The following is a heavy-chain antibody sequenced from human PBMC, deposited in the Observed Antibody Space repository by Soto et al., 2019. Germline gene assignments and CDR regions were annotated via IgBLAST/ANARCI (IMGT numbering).Heavy chain of an antibody. Sequence: QLQLQESGPGLVKPSETLSLTCTVSGGSISSSSYYWGWIRQPPGKGLEWIGSIYYSGSTYYNPAPKSRVTISVDTAKNQVSLKLSSVAAADTAVYYCAANPDIVATMDAFDIWGQGTMVTVSS. CDR3: AANPDIVATMDAFDI. CDR2: IYYSGST. CDR1: GGSISSSSYY. J-gene: IGHJ3*02. D-gene: IGHD5-12*01. V-gene: IGHV4-39*01.